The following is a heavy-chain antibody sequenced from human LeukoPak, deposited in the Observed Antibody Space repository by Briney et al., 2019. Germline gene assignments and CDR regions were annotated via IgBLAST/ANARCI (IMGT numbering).Heavy chain of an antibody. J-gene: IGHJ4*02. Sequence: PGGSLRLSCAFSGITLSNYGMSWVRQGPGKGLEWVAGISGGGGSTNYADSVKGRFTISRDNPKNTLYLQMNSLRVEDTAVYFCAKRGVVIRVILVGFHKEAYYFDSWGQGALVTVSS. D-gene: IGHD3-22*01. CDR1: GITLSNYG. CDR3: AKRGVVIRVILVGFHKEAYYFDS. V-gene: IGHV3-23*01. CDR2: ISGGGGST.